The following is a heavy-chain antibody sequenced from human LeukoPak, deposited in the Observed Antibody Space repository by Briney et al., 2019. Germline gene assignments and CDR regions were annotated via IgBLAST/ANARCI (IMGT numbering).Heavy chain of an antibody. CDR1: NGSITTNSYY. CDR3: ARPWGVGAPFDP. J-gene: IGHJ5*02. V-gene: IGHV4-39*01. CDR2: IFHSGST. Sequence: SETLSLTCTVSNGSITTNSYYWGWIRQPPGKGLEWIGTIFHSGSTYYNPSLKSRVTITVDTSKNQFSLNLNSVTSADTAVYYCARPWGVGAPFDPWGPGTLDTVSS. D-gene: IGHD1-26*01.